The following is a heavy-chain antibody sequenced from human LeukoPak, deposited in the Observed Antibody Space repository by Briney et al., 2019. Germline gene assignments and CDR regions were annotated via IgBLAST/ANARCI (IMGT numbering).Heavy chain of an antibody. J-gene: IGHJ5*02. CDR2: INPNSGGT. Sequence: ASVKVSCKASGYTFTGYYMHWVRQAPGQGLEWMGWINPNSGGTNYAQKFQGRVTMTRDTSISTAYMELSRVRSDDTAVYYCAREGIIVVSGADFYPWGQGTLVTVSS. D-gene: IGHD2-2*01. CDR1: GYTFTGYY. CDR3: AREGIIVVSGADFYP. V-gene: IGHV1-2*02.